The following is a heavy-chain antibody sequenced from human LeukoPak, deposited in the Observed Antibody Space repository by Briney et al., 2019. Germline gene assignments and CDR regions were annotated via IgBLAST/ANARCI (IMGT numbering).Heavy chain of an antibody. D-gene: IGHD3-10*01. CDR2: INPSGGST. V-gene: IGHV1-46*01. CDR1: GYTFTSYY. Sequence: ASVKVSCKASGYTFTSYYMHWVRQAPGQGLEWMGIINPSGGSTSYAQKFQGRVTMTRDTSTSTVYMELSSLRSEDTAVYYCAGIPYGSGSYYDAFDIWGQGTMVTVSS. CDR3: AGIPYGSGSYYDAFDI. J-gene: IGHJ3*02.